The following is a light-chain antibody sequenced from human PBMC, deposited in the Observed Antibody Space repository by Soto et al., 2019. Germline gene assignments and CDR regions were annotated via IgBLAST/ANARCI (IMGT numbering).Light chain of an antibody. J-gene: IGKJ4*01. Sequence: EIVMTQSPATLSVSPGESVTLSRRASQSVASNLAWYQQRPGQAPSLLIFGASTRAPGIPGRFSGSGSGTDFTLTVSRLEPEDFAVYFCQQYNPSLTFGGGTKVDIK. CDR3: QQYNPSLT. CDR1: QSVASN. CDR2: GAS. V-gene: IGKV3-15*01.